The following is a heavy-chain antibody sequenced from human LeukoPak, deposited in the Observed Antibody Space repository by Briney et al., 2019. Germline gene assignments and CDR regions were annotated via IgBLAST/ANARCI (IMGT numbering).Heavy chain of an antibody. CDR1: GGSFSGYY. V-gene: IGHV4-34*01. Sequence: PSETLSLTCAVYGGSFSGYYWSWIRQPPGKGLEWIGEINHSGSTNYNPPLKSRVTISVDTSKNQFSLKLSSVTAADTAVYYCARQRRIVNAFDIWGQGTMVTVSS. J-gene: IGHJ3*02. D-gene: IGHD3-22*01. CDR2: INHSGST. CDR3: ARQRRIVNAFDI.